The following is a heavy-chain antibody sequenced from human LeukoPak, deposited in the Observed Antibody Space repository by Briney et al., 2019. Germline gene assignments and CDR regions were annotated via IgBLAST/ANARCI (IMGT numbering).Heavy chain of an antibody. CDR2: MKSKTDGGTT. CDR1: GFTFSNAW. V-gene: IGHV3-15*01. D-gene: IGHD6-13*01. CDR3: TTEKSSWYPNWLDP. J-gene: IGHJ5*02. Sequence: PGGSLRLSCAASGFTFSNAWMSWVRQAPGKGLEGVGRMKSKTDGGTTDYAAPVKGIFTISRDESKNTLYLKMNSLKNEDTAVYYCTTEKSSWYPNWLDPWGQGTLVSVSS.